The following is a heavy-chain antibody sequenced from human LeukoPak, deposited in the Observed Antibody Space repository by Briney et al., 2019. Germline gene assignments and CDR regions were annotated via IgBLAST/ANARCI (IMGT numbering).Heavy chain of an antibody. CDR3: AKLGSYYYGSGSHFDY. V-gene: IGHV3-33*06. CDR1: GFTFSSYG. Sequence: PGGSLRLSCAASGFTFSSYGMHRVRQAPGKGLEWVAVIWYDGSNKYYADSVKGRFTISRDNSKNTLYLQMNSLRAEDTAVYYCAKLGSYYYGSGSHFDYWGQGTLVTVSS. D-gene: IGHD3-10*01. J-gene: IGHJ4*02. CDR2: IWYDGSNK.